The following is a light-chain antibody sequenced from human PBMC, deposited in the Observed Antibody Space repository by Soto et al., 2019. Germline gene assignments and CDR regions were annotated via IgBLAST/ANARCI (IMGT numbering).Light chain of an antibody. CDR2: DVS. CDR1: SSDVGGYNY. CDR3: CSHAGTYTFRV. J-gene: IGLJ1*01. Sequence: SALTQPRSVSGSPGQSVTISCTGTSSDVGGYNYVSWFQHYPGKAPKLMIYDVSRRPSGVPDRFSGSKSGNTASLTISGLQAEDEADYYCCSHAGTYTFRVFGTGTKVTVL. V-gene: IGLV2-11*01.